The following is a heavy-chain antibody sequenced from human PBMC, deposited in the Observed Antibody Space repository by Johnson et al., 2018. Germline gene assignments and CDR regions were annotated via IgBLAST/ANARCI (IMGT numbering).Heavy chain of an antibody. CDR2: ISHDGGST. V-gene: IGHV3-23*04. Sequence: VQLVQSGGGLVQXGGSLRLSCAASGFTFSSYALSWVRQAPGKGLEWVSGISHDGGSTYYADSVKGRFTISRDSSKHTVHLQMNSLRAEDTAIYYCAKPAFDDAFDIWGQGTMVIVSS. CDR1: GFTFSSYA. CDR3: AKPAFDDAFDI. J-gene: IGHJ3*02. D-gene: IGHD2-2*01.